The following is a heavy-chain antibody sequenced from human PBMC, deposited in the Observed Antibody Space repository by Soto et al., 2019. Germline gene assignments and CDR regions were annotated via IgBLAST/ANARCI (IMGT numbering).Heavy chain of an antibody. Sequence: HPGGSLRLSCSASGFTFSSYAMHWVRQAPGKGLEWVAVISYDGSNKYYADSVKGRFTISRDNSKNTLYLQMNSLRAEDTAVYYCASASNSGGWFMPWSYGMDVWRQGTTATVSS. D-gene: IGHD6-19*01. CDR3: ASASNSGGWFMPWSYGMDV. J-gene: IGHJ6*02. CDR1: GFTFSSYA. CDR2: ISYDGSNK. V-gene: IGHV3-30-3*01.